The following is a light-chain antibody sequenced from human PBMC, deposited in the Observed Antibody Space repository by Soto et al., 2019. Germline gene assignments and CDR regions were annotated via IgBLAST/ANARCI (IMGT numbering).Light chain of an antibody. CDR1: QSLSSSW. CDR2: GAS. Sequence: EIVLTQSPGTLSLSPGERATLSCRASQSLSSSWLAWYQQKPGQAPRLLIYGASSRATGIPDRFSGSGSGTDFTLTISRLEPEDFAVYYCQQYHSSVLTFGQGTKVDIK. J-gene: IGKJ1*01. CDR3: QQYHSSVLT. V-gene: IGKV3-20*01.